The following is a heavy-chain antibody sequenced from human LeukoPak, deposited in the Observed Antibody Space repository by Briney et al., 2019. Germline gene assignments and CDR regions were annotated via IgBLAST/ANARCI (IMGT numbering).Heavy chain of an antibody. CDR1: GSTVSSYF. D-gene: IGHD3-9*01. CDR3: ARDNYILTGYYNAFDI. CDR2: IYDGGST. J-gene: IGHJ3*02. V-gene: IGHV3-53*01. Sequence: GGSLRLSCAASGSTVSSYFMSWVRQAPGKGLEWVSVIYDGGSTDYAYSVKGRFTISRDNSKSTLYLQMNSLRAEDTAVYYCARDNYILTGYYNAFDIWGQGTLVTVSS.